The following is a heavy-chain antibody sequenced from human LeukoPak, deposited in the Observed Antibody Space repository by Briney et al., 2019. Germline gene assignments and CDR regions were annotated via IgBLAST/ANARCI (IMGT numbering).Heavy chain of an antibody. CDR2: IKQDGSEK. V-gene: IGHV3-7*03. CDR1: GFTFSRYW. Sequence: GGSLRLSCVASGFTFSRYWMSWVRQVPTKGLEWVANIKQDGSEKYYVDSVKGRFTISRDNAKNSLYLQMNSLRAEDTAVYYCARDKGDYDTSGSLFVFGGQGTLVTVSS. CDR3: ARDKGDYDTSGSLFVF. J-gene: IGHJ4*02. D-gene: IGHD3-22*01.